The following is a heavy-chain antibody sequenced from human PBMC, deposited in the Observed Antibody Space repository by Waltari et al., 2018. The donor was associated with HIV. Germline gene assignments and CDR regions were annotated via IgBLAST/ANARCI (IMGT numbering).Heavy chain of an antibody. D-gene: IGHD2-15*01. J-gene: IGHJ3*02. CDR3: ASSGVYAHDAFKI. CDR2: MNSDGTTR. V-gene: IGHV3-74*01. CDR1: GFTFHTYW. Sequence: EVQLVESGGGLVQPGGYLRLSCAASGFTFHTYWMHWLRQVPGKGLVWVSRMNSDGTTRSYADSVKGRFTISRDNAKKTLYVEMNSLRADDTAVYYCASSGVYAHDAFKIWGQGTKVIVSS.